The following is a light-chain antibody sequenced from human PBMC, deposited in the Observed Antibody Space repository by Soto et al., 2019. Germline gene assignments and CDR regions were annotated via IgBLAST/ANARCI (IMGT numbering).Light chain of an antibody. J-gene: IGKJ1*01. Sequence: EIVLTQSPGTLSLSPGERATLSCRASQSVSSSYLAWCQQKHDQAPRLLIYGASSRATGIPDRFSGSGSGTDFTLTISRLEPEDFAVYYCQQYGSSPRTFGQGTKVEIK. CDR1: QSVSSSY. CDR2: GAS. V-gene: IGKV3-20*01. CDR3: QQYGSSPRT.